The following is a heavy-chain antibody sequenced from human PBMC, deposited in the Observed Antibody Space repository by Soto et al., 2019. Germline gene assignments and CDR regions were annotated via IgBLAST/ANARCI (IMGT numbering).Heavy chain of an antibody. J-gene: IGHJ6*02. Sequence: RGESLKISCKGSGYSFTSYWIGWVRQMPGKGLEWMGIIYPGDSDTRYSPSFQGQVTISADKSISTAYLQWSSLKASDTAMYYCARHDFRVVAAPSQTETYYYYGMDVWGQGTTVTVSS. CDR1: GYSFTSYW. V-gene: IGHV5-51*01. CDR2: IYPGDSDT. D-gene: IGHD2-15*01. CDR3: ARHDFRVVAAPSQTETYYYYGMDV.